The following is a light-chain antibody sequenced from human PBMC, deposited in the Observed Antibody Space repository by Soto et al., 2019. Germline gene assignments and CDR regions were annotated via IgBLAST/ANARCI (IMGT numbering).Light chain of an antibody. CDR2: KAS. V-gene: IGKV1-5*03. CDR1: QSVSSW. J-gene: IGKJ1*01. CDR3: QQYKTYWT. Sequence: DIQMTQSPATLSSALGDIVTITCRASQSVSSWLAWFQQKPGKAPKLLIYKASTLQSGVSSRFSGGGSGTEFTLTISSLQTDDFATYYCQQYKTYWTFGPGTKVDIK.